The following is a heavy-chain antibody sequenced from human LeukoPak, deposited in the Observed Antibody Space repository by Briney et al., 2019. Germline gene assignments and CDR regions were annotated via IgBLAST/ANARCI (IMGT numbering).Heavy chain of an antibody. D-gene: IGHD3-10*02. J-gene: IGHJ6*04. CDR3: AELGITMIGGV. Sequence: GGSLRLSCTASGFTFSSYTMNWVRQAPGKGLEWVSYISSSGSTIYYADSVKGRFTISRDNAKNSLYLQMNSLRAEDTAVYYCAELGITMIGGVWGKGTTVTISS. CDR1: GFTFSSYT. CDR2: ISSSGSTI. V-gene: IGHV3-48*03.